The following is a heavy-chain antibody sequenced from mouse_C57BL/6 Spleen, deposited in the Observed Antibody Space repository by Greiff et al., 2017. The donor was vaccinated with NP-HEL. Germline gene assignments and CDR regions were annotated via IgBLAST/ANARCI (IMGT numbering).Heavy chain of an antibody. CDR1: GYAFSSSW. J-gene: IGHJ4*01. D-gene: IGHD1-1*01. CDR3: ARLDGSSLYAMDY. CDR2: IYPGDGDT. V-gene: IGHV1-82*01. Sequence: VKLMDSGPELVKPGASVKISCKASGYAFSSSWMNWVKQRPGKGLEWIGRIYPGDGDTNYNGKFKGKATLTADKSSSTAYMQLSSLTSEDSAVYFCARLDGSSLYAMDYWGQGTSVTVSS.